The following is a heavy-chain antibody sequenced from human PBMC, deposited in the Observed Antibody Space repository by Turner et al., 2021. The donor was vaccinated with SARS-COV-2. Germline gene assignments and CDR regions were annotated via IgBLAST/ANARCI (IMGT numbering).Heavy chain of an antibody. CDR3: ARAATMVRGVIRNSFYYYYGMDV. CDR1: GGTVSSYA. CDR2: IIPILGIA. D-gene: IGHD3-10*01. Sequence: QVQLVQSGAEVKKPGSSVKVSCKASGGTVSSYALSWVRQAPGQGLEWMGGIIPILGIANNAQKFQGRVTITADKSTSTAYMEMSSLRSEDTAVYYCARAATMVRGVIRNSFYYYYGMDVWGQGTTVTVSS. J-gene: IGHJ6*02. V-gene: IGHV1-69*10.